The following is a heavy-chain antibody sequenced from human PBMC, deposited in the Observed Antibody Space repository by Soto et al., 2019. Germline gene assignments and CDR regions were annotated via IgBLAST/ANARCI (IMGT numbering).Heavy chain of an antibody. Sequence: GGSLRLSCAASGFTFSSYDMHWVRQATGKGLEWVSAIGTAGDTYYPGSVKGRFPISRENAKNSLYLQMNSLRAEDTAVYYCARDGGDSSSWYFDYWGQGTLVTVSS. V-gene: IGHV3-13*01. J-gene: IGHJ4*02. CDR3: ARDGGDSSSWYFDY. D-gene: IGHD6-13*01. CDR1: GFTFSSYD. CDR2: IGTAGDT.